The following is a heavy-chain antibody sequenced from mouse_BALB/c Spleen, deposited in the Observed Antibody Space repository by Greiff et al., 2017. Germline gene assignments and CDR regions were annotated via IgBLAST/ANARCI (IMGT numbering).Heavy chain of an antibody. V-gene: IGHV1-15*01. CDR3: TPYYYGSSSY. D-gene: IGHD1-1*01. Sequence: VKLQESGAELVRPGASVTLSCKASGYTFTDYEMHWVKQTPVHGLEWIGAIDPETGGTAYNQKFKGKATLTADKSSSTAYMELRSLTSEDSAVYYCTPYYYGSSSYWGQGTTLTVSS. CDR2: IDPETGGT. CDR1: GYTFTDYE. J-gene: IGHJ2*01.